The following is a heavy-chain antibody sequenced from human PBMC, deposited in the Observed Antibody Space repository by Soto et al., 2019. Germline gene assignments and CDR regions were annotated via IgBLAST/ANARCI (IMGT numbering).Heavy chain of an antibody. V-gene: IGHV3-21*01. CDR1: GFTFSSYS. D-gene: IGHD2-2*01. J-gene: IGHJ4*02. Sequence: GGSLRLSCAASGFTFSSYSMNWVRQAPGKGLEWVSSISSSSYIYYADSVKGRFTISRDNAKNSLYLQMNSLRAEDTAVYYCARGGGSCCYYFDYWGQGTLVTVSS. CDR2: ISSSSYI. CDR3: ARGGGSCCYYFDY.